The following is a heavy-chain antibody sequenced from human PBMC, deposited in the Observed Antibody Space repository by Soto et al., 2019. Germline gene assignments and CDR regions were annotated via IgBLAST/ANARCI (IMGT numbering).Heavy chain of an antibody. D-gene: IGHD4-17*01. CDR3: ARTGRNYGADAFDV. CDR1: GGSVTNGKYY. J-gene: IGHJ3*01. Sequence: SETLSLTCTVTGGSVTNGKYYWTWIRQSPGKGLEWIGFVYYTGTTTYNPSLKSRVTISLDPSKSQFSLTMTSVTAADAAVFSCARTGRNYGADAFDVWGQGTRVTVSS. V-gene: IGHV4-61*01. CDR2: VYYTGTT.